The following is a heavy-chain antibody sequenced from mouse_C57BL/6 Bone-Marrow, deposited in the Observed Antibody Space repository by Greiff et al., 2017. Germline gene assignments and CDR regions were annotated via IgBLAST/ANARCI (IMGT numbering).Heavy chain of an antibody. D-gene: IGHD2-5*01. CDR1: GYTFTSYW. V-gene: IGHV1-64*01. Sequence: QVQLQQPGAELVKPGASVKLSCKASGYTFTSYWMHWVKQRPGQGLEWIGMIHPNSGSTNYNEKFKSKATLTVDKSSSTAYMQLSSLTSEDSAVYYCAREGLGSNSFAYWGQGTLVTVSA. CDR3: AREGLGSNSFAY. J-gene: IGHJ3*01. CDR2: IHPNSGST.